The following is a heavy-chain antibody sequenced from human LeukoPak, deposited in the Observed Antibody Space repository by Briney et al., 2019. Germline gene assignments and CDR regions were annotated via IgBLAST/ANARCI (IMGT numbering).Heavy chain of an antibody. V-gene: IGHV3-30-3*01. CDR3: AREIWLNVGATQGPYYGMDV. Sequence: PGRSLRLSCAASGFTFSSYAMHWVRQAPGKGLEWVAVISYDGSNKYYADSVKGRFTISRDNSKNTLYLQMNSLRAEDTAVYYCAREIWLNVGATQGPYYGMDVWGQGTTVTVSS. D-gene: IGHD1-26*01. CDR2: ISYDGSNK. CDR1: GFTFSSYA. J-gene: IGHJ6*02.